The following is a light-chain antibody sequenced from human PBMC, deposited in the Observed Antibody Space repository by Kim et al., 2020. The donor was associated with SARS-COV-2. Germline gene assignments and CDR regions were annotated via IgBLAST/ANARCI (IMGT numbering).Light chain of an antibody. CDR1: QGVSSRY. Sequence: EIVLTQSPGTLSLYPGERATLSCRASQGVSSRYLAWYQQKPGQAPRLLIYDASSRATGIPDRFSGSGSGTDFTLTISRLEPEDFAVYYCQQYGSSPLTFGGGTKVDIK. CDR3: QQYGSSPLT. V-gene: IGKV3-20*01. J-gene: IGKJ4*01. CDR2: DAS.